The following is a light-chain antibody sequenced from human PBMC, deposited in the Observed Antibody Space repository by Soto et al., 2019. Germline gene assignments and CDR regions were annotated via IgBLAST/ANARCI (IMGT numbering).Light chain of an antibody. J-gene: IGKJ1*01. V-gene: IGKV1-5*03. CDR2: KAY. CDR1: QSISSW. CDR3: QQYNSFPT. Sequence: DIQMTQSPSTLSASVGDRVTITCRASQSISSWLAWYQQKPGKAPKLLIYKAYSLESGVPSRFSGSGSGTEFTLTISSLQPDDVATYYCQQYNSFPTFGQGTKVEIK.